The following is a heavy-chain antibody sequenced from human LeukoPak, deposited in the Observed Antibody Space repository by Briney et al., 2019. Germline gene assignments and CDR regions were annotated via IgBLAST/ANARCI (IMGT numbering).Heavy chain of an antibody. Sequence: GGSLRLACAASGFTFSSYSMNWVRQPPGKGLEWVSSISSSSSYIYYADSVKGRFTISRDNAKNSLYLQMNSLRAEDTAVYYCARDRDIVVVPAPLDYWGQGTLVTVSS. D-gene: IGHD2-2*01. CDR1: GFTFSSYS. CDR3: ARDRDIVVVPAPLDY. V-gene: IGHV3-21*01. CDR2: ISSSSSYI. J-gene: IGHJ4*02.